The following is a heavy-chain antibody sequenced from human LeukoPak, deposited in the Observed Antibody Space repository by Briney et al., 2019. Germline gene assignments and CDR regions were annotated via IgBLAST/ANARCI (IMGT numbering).Heavy chain of an antibody. D-gene: IGHD1-7*01. Sequence: GASVKVSCKASGDTFYSPYVISWVRQAPGQGLEWMGGIIPMYGIPHSAQKFQGRVIIGADESTSTAFMELSSLTFEDTAVYYCARGIVSGTDQIYYYYMDVWGRGTTVTVSS. V-gene: IGHV1-69*13. CDR3: ARGIVSGTDQIYYYYMDV. J-gene: IGHJ6*03. CDR2: IIPMYGIP. CDR1: GDTFYSPYV.